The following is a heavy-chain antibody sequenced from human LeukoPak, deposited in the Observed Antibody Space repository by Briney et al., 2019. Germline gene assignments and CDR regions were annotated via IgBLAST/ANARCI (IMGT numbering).Heavy chain of an antibody. CDR2: TYYRSKWYN. D-gene: IGHD6-19*01. J-gene: IGHJ4*02. CDR3: ARAQGGSGGGYDY. Sequence: SQTLSLTSAISRDSVSSNSAAWNWVRQSPSSGREWLGRTYYRSKWYNDYAGSVKSRITINPDTSKNQFSLQLKSVTPEDTAVYYCARAQGGSGGGYDYWGQGTLVTVSS. V-gene: IGHV6-1*01. CDR1: RDSVSSNSAA.